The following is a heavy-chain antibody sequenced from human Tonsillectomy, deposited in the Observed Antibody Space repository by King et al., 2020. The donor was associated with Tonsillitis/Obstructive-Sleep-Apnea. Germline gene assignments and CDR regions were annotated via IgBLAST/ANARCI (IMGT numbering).Heavy chain of an antibody. J-gene: IGHJ5*02. CDR3: ARGAGYCSSTSCLNWFDP. CDR2: IIPIFGTS. Sequence: QLVQSGAEVKKPGSSVKVSCKASGGTFSSYAISWVRQAPGQGLEWMGEIIPIFGTSNYAQKFQGRVTITADESTSTAYMELSSLRSEDTAVYYCARGAGYCSSTSCLNWFDPWGQGALVTVSS. CDR1: GGTFSSYA. V-gene: IGHV1-69*01. D-gene: IGHD2-2*01.